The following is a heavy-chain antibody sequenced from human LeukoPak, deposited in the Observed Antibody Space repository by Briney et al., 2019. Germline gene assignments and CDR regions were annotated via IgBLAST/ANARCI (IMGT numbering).Heavy chain of an antibody. CDR1: GGSISSGGFS. J-gene: IGHJ4*02. Sequence: PSETLSLTCGVSGGSISSGGFSWSWIRQPPGKGLEWIGYIYHSGSTYYKPSLKSRVTISVDTSKNQFSLKLSSVTAADTAVYYCTSTYDFWSGYWYYFDYWGQGTLVTVSS. V-gene: IGHV4-30-2*01. CDR3: TSTYDFWSGYWYYFDY. CDR2: IYHSGST. D-gene: IGHD3-3*01.